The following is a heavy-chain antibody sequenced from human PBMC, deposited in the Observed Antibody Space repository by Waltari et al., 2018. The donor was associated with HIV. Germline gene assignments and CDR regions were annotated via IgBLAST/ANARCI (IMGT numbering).Heavy chain of an antibody. J-gene: IGHJ6*02. V-gene: IGHV1-18*01. D-gene: IGHD6-13*01. CDR3: ARGAAGYYYYVMDV. CDR2: ISVYNGHT. CDR1: GNTFTSYG. Sequence: QVQLDQSGAKGKNPGASAKVSCKDSGNTFTSYGISWVRQAPGQGLEWMGWISVYNGHTNYAQKLQGRVTMTTDTSTSTAYMELRSLRSDDTAVYYCARGAAGYYYYVMDVWGQGTTVTVSS.